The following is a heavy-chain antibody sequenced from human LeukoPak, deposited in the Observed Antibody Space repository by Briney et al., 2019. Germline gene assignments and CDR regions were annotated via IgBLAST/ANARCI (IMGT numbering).Heavy chain of an antibody. CDR3: ASHPYDPIFDY. J-gene: IGHJ4*02. CDR1: GGSISSSSYY. CDR2: IYYSGST. Sequence: PSETLSLTCTVSGGSISSSSYYWGWIRQPPGKGLEWIGSIYYSGSTYYNPSLKSRVTISVDTSKNQFSLKLSSGTAADTAVYYCASHPYDPIFDYWGQGTLVTVSS. V-gene: IGHV4-39*01. D-gene: IGHD3-22*01.